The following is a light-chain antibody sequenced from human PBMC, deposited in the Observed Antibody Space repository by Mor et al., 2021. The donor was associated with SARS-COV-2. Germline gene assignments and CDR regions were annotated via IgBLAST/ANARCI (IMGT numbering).Light chain of an antibody. Sequence: CRASQSISTYLNRYHQKPGKAPKLLIYGASSLQSGVPSRFSGSGSGTDFTLTISSLQPEDFSTYYCQQTYKTPITFGQGTRLEIK. J-gene: IGKJ5*01. CDR3: QQTYKTPIT. CDR2: GAS. CDR1: QSISTY. V-gene: IGKV1-39*01.